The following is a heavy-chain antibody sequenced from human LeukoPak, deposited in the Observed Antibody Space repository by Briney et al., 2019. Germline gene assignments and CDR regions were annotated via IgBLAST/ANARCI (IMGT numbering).Heavy chain of an antibody. CDR2: IKTDGSIT. CDR1: GFSFSGFW. J-gene: IGHJ4*02. Sequence: GGSLRLSCAASGFSFSGFWMHWVRQAPGKGLVWVSRIKTDGSITNYADSVKSRFTISRDNAKNTVYLQMNSLRAEDTAVYYCVRDFMHKTACTGCWGQGTLVTVSS. V-gene: IGHV3-74*01. D-gene: IGHD1-14*01. CDR3: VRDFMHKTACTGC.